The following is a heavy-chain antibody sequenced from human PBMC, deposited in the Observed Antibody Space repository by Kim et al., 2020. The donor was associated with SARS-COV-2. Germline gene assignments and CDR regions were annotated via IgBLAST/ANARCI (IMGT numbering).Heavy chain of an antibody. J-gene: IGHJ4*02. D-gene: IGHD3-22*01. Sequence: QKFQGRVTITADKSTSTAYMELSSLRSEDTAVYYCARDYYDSSGYTFFDYWGQGTLVTVSS. V-gene: IGHV1-69*04. CDR3: ARDYYDSSGYTFFDY.